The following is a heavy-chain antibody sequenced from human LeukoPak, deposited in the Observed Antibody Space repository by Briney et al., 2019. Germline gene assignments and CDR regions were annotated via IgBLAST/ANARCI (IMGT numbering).Heavy chain of an antibody. CDR2: INANNDGS. CDR3: ARKRGVGVDTNAFDM. V-gene: IGHV1-2*02. J-gene: IGHJ3*02. Sequence: GASVKVSCKASGYTITGYYMHWVRQAPGQGLEWMGWINANNDGSIYAQKFQGRVTMTRDTSINTAYMELSRLRSDDTAVYYYARKRGVGVDTNAFDMWGQGTMVTVSS. CDR1: GYTITGYY. D-gene: IGHD3-3*01.